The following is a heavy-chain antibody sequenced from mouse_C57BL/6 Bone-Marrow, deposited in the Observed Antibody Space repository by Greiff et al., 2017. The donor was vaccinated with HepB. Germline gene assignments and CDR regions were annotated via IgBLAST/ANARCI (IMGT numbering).Heavy chain of an antibody. CDR1: GFTFSSYA. CDR3: ARGGLRPSWFAY. D-gene: IGHD2-4*01. V-gene: IGHV5-4*03. CDR2: ISDGGSYT. J-gene: IGHJ3*01. Sequence: EVKLVESGGGLVKPGGSLKLSCAASGFTFSSYAMSWVRQTPEKRLEWVATISDGGSYTYYPANVKGRFTISRDNAKNNLYLQMSHLKSEDTAMYYCARGGLRPSWFAYWGQGTLVTVSA.